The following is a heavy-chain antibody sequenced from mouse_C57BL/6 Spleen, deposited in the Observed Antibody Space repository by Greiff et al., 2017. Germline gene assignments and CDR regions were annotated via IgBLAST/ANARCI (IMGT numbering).Heavy chain of an antibody. V-gene: IGHV1-15*01. D-gene: IGHD2-10*01. CDR2: IDPETGGT. Sequence: QVQLQQSGAELVRPGASVTLSCKASGYTFTDYEMHWVKQTPVHGLEWIGAIDPETGGTAYNQKFKGKAILTADKSSSTAYMELRSLTSEDSAVYYCTRPYYGTLFAYWGQGTLVTVSA. CDR3: TRPYYGTLFAY. CDR1: GYTFTDYE. J-gene: IGHJ3*01.